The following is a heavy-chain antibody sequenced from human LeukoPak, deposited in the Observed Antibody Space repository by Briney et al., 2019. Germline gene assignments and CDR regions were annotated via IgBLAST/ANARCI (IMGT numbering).Heavy chain of an antibody. CDR3: AGWLGGNFDH. J-gene: IGHJ4*02. CDR1: GYTFIKYW. CDR2: IYPGDSDT. Sequence: GESLKISCKGSGYTFIKYWIGWVRQMPGKGLEWMGIIYPGDSDTRYSPSLQGQVTISADKSISTAYLQWSSLRASDTAMYYCAGWLGGNFDHWGQGTPVTVSS. V-gene: IGHV5-51*01. D-gene: IGHD6-19*01.